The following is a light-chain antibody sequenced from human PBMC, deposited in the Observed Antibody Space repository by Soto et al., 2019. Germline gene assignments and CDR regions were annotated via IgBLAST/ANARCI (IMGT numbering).Light chain of an antibody. CDR3: HQRQSWPRT. V-gene: IGKV3-11*01. CDR2: QTS. J-gene: IGKJ1*01. CDR1: QYINTR. Sequence: PATLSSFPGDRVTLSCRASQYINTRLAWYQHRPGQAPRLLIYQTSIRAAGIPARFSASGTGTDFTLTISDVQTEDFALYYCHQRQSWPRTFGQGTKVDIK.